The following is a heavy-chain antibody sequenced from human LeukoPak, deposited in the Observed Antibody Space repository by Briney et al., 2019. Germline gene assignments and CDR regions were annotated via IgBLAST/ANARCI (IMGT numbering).Heavy chain of an antibody. V-gene: IGHV3-23*01. CDR3: AKEKYYGSD. J-gene: IGHJ4*02. CDR2: ISAGGGST. Sequence: PGGSLRLSCAASGFTFSSYAMSWVRQAPGKGLERVSSISAGGGSTNYADSVKGRFTISRENPKNTLYLQMNGLRAEDTAVYYCAKEKYYGSDWGQGTLVTVSS. D-gene: IGHD3-10*01. CDR1: GFTFSSYA.